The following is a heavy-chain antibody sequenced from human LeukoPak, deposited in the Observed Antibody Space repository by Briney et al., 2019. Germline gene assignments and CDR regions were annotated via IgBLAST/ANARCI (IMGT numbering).Heavy chain of an antibody. CDR1: GFTFSSYS. Sequence: GGSLRLSCAASGFTFSSYSMNWVRQAPGKGLEWVSSISSSSSYIYYADSVKGRFTISRDNAKNSLYLQMNSLRAEDTAVYYCARESGSYSNDAFDIWGQGTMVTVSS. V-gene: IGHV3-21*01. CDR2: ISSSSSYI. J-gene: IGHJ3*02. D-gene: IGHD1-26*01. CDR3: ARESGSYSNDAFDI.